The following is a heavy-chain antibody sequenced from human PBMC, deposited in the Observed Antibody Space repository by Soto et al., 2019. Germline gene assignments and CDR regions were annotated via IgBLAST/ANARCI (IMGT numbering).Heavy chain of an antibody. CDR3: GKGGVTDYGDYFHFDY. CDR2: IIPLFGST. D-gene: IGHD4-17*01. J-gene: IGHJ4*02. Sequence: QVQLVQSGAEVKKPGSSVKVSCAASGGSFRRYVISWVRQAPGQGLEWMGGIIPLFGSTNYAQKFQGRVTITADESTSTAYMELSSLRSEDTAVYYCGKGGVTDYGDYFHFDYWGQGTLVTVSS. CDR1: GGSFRRYV. V-gene: IGHV1-69*01.